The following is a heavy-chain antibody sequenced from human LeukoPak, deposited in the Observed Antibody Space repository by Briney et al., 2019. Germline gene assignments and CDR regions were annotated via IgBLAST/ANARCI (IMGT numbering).Heavy chain of an antibody. J-gene: IGHJ4*02. CDR1: GFMFSSYW. CDR3: AMAGYTDGPFDFNY. V-gene: IGHV3-7*01. Sequence: GGSLRLSCEASGFMFSSYWMNWVRQAPGKGLEWVANIKQGGSEKYYVDSVKGRFSISRDNAKSSLFLQMNSLRADDTAVYYCAMAGYTDGPFDFNYWGQGTLVTVSS. CDR2: IKQGGSEK. D-gene: IGHD5-18*01.